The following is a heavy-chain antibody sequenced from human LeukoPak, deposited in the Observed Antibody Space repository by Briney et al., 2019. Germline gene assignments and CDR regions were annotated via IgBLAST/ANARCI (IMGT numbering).Heavy chain of an antibody. CDR1: GFTFSGYG. CDR3: ARSPASVAAVGDFDY. V-gene: IGHV3-30*19. CDR2: IQYDESNK. J-gene: IGHJ4*02. D-gene: IGHD6-13*01. Sequence: GGSLRLSCAASGFTFSGYGMHWVRQAPGKGLEWVAFIQYDESNKYYADSVKGRFTISRDNSKNTLYLQMNSLRAEDTAAYYCARSPASVAAVGDFDYWGQGTLVTVSS.